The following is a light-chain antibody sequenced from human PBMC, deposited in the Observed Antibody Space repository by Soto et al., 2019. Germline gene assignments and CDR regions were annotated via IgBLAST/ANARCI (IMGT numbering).Light chain of an antibody. CDR2: GAS. V-gene: IGKV3-20*01. CDR1: QSVSSR. Sequence: EIVMTQSPATLSVSPGERVTLSCRTSQSVSSRLAWYQQKPGQSPRLLIYGASSRATGIPDRFSGSGSGTDFTLTISRLEPEDFAVYHCQQYGDSPLTFGGGTKVDIK. J-gene: IGKJ4*01. CDR3: QQYGDSPLT.